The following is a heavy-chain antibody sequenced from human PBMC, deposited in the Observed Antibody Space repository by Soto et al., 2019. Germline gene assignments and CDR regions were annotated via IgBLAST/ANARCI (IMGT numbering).Heavy chain of an antibody. J-gene: IGHJ5*02. CDR3: ARLLWGLTGNPGRRVGWLDP. V-gene: IGHV4-39*01. D-gene: IGHD1-20*01. Sequence: SETLSLTCSVSGGSIRSSGFYWGWVRQPPGKGLEWIGSLSYTGSPSYNPSLKNRVTISGDMSKNQLSLKLDSVSAADTASYYCARLLWGLTGNPGRRVGWLDPSGQGALVTVSS. CDR2: LSYTGSP. CDR1: GGSIRSSGFY.